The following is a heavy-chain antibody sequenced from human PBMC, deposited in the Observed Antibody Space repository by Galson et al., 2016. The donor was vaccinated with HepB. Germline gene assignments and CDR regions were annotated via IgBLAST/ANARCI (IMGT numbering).Heavy chain of an antibody. CDR2: IHDRGTT. CDR3: ARGSSMLRD. D-gene: IGHD2/OR15-2a*01. CDR1: GVSFSGYS. V-gene: IGHV4-34*01. J-gene: IGHJ4*02. Sequence: SETLSLTCEVHGVSFSGYSWTWIRQSPVKGLEWVGEIHDRGTTNINPSLKSRVTVSLDTSKNQFSLNMSSVAAADTAVYYCARGSSMLRDWGQGTLVTVSS.